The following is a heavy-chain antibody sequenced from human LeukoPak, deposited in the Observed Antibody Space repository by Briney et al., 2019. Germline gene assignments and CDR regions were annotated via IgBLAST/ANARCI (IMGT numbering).Heavy chain of an antibody. CDR3: ARTSITIFGVVTTFDY. CDR2: IYYSGST. CDR1: GGSSSSSSYY. Sequence: PSETLSLXCTVSGGSSSSSSYYWGWNRQPPGKGPEWIGSIYYSGSTYYNPSLKSRVTISVDTSKNQFSLKLSSVTAADTAVYYCARTSITIFGVVTTFDYWGQGTRVTVSS. V-gene: IGHV4-39*01. J-gene: IGHJ4*02. D-gene: IGHD3-3*01.